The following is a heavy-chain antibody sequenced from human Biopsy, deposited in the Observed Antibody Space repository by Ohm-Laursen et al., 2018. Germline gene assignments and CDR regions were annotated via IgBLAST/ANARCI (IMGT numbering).Heavy chain of an antibody. V-gene: IGHV4-38-2*01. Sequence: TLSLTCAVSGYSVTNVYYWGWIRQPPGKGLEWIGNIYYDGITYYNPSLKSRVAMSVDTSKNQFSLRLTSVTAADTAVYYCARVAGGYAYYYGMDVWGQGTTVIVSS. D-gene: IGHD5-12*01. CDR1: GYSVTNVYY. J-gene: IGHJ6*02. CDR2: IYYDGIT. CDR3: ARVAGGYAYYYGMDV.